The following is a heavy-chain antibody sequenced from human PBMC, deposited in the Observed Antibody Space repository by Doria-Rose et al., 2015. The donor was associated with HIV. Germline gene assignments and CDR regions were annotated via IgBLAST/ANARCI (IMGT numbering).Heavy chain of an antibody. V-gene: IGHV4-4*09. D-gene: IGHD3-10*01. J-gene: IGHJ6*03. CDR3: ARFRPSRGIYYSLDV. CDR2: IYSSGST. CDR1: GGSISSYY. Sequence: GPGLVKPAETLSLTCTVSGGSISSYYWNWIRQPPGKGLEWIGYIYSSGSTHYNSSLKSRVTISIDTSKNQFSLKLSSVTAADTAVYYCARFRPSRGIYYSLDVRGKGTTVTVSS.